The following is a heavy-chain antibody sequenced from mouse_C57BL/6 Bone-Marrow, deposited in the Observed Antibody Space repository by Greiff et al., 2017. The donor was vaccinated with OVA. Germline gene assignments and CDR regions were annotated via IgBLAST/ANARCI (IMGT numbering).Heavy chain of an antibody. CDR2: IYPRSGTT. D-gene: IGHD2-5*01. Sequence: QVQLKQSGAELARPGASVTLSCKASGYTFTSYGISWVKQRTGQGLEWIGEIYPRSGTTYYNEKFKGKATLTADKSSSTAYMELLSLTSDDSAVYFCATYFSNYEAYWGQGTLVTVSA. J-gene: IGHJ3*01. CDR1: GYTFTSYG. V-gene: IGHV1-81*01. CDR3: ATYFSNYEAY.